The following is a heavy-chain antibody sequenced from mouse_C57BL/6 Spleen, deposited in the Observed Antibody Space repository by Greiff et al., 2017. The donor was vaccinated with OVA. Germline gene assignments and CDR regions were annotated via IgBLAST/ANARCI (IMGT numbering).Heavy chain of an antibody. Sequence: QVQLQQSGPELVKPGASVKLSCKASGYTFTSYDIHWVKQRPGQGLEWIGWIYPGDGSTKYNEKFKGKATLTVDKSSSTAYMELHSLTSEDSAVYFCARDEGDYWGQGTSVTVSS. V-gene: IGHV1-85*01. CDR3: ARDEGDY. J-gene: IGHJ4*01. CDR1: GYTFTSYD. CDR2: IYPGDGST.